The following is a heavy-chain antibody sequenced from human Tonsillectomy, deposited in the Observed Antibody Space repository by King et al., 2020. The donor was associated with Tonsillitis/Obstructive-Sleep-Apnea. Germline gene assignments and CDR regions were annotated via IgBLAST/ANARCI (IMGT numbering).Heavy chain of an antibody. V-gene: IGHV3-23*04. CDR1: GFTFRNYV. Sequence: VQLVESGGGLVQPGGSLRLSCAASGFTFRNYVMNWVRQAPGKGLEWVSAISGSGGSTYYADSVKGRFTISRDNSKNTLYLQMNSLRVEDTAVNYCAKGSIAARPELYFDLWGRGTLVTVSS. D-gene: IGHD6-6*01. CDR2: ISGSGGST. J-gene: IGHJ2*01. CDR3: AKGSIAARPELYFDL.